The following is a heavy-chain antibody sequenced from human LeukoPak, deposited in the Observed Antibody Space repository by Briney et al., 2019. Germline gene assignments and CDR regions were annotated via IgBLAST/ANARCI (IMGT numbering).Heavy chain of an antibody. CDR3: AKPQN. Sequence: GGSLRLSCAASGFTFSSYAMHWVRQAPGKGLEWVAVISYDGSNKYYADSVKGRFTISRDNSKNTLYLQMNSLRAEDTAVYYCAKPQNWGQGTLVTVSS. CDR2: ISYDGSNK. V-gene: IGHV3-30-3*02. J-gene: IGHJ4*02. CDR1: GFTFSSYA.